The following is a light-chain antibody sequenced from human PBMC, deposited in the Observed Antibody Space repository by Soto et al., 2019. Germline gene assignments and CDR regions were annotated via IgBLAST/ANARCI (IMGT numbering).Light chain of an antibody. CDR3: QQAKSFPFT. V-gene: IGKV1D-12*01. CDR1: QDINSW. CDR2: VAA. Sequence: DIQTTQSPASVSASVGDRVTITCRASQDINSWLAWYQQKPGQAPKLLIYVAASLQSGVPSRFSGSGSGTDFTLTISSLQPEDSATYHCQQAKSFPFTFGPGTRVEIK. J-gene: IGKJ3*01.